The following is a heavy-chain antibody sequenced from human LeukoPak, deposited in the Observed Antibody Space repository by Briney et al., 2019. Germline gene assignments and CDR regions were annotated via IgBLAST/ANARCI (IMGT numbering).Heavy chain of an antibody. V-gene: IGHV3-23*01. CDR2: ISGSGGST. D-gene: IGHD6-19*01. CDR1: GFTFSSYA. J-gene: IGHJ4*02. CDR3: AKGPLTEVAGTTWDY. Sequence: GGSLRLSCAASGFTFSSYAMGWVRQAPGKGLEWVSAISGSGGSTYYADSVKGRFTISRDNSRNTLYLQMNSLRAEDTAVYYCAKGPLTEVAGTTWDYWGQGTLVTVSS.